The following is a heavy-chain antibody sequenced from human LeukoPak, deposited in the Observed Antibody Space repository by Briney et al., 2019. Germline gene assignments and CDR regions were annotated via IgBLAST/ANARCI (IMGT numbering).Heavy chain of an antibody. CDR2: ISSSSSYI. J-gene: IGHJ3*02. Sequence: GGSLRLSCAASGFTFSSYSMNWVRQPPGKGLEWVSSISSSSSYIYYADSVKGRFTISRDNAKNSLYLQMNSLRAEDTAVYYCARGLRAEDAFDIWGEGTMVTVSS. D-gene: IGHD3-10*01. CDR3: ARGLRAEDAFDI. CDR1: GFTFSSYS. V-gene: IGHV3-21*01.